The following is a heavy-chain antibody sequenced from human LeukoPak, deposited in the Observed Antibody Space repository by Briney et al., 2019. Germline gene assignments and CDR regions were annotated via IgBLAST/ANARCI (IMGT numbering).Heavy chain of an antibody. CDR1: GGSISSYY. CDR3: ARDTSSGYYYYYGTDV. V-gene: IGHV4-59*01. CDR2: IYYSGST. J-gene: IGHJ6*02. Sequence: MASETLSLTCTVSGGSISSYYWSWIRQPPGKGLEWIGYIYYSGSTNYNPSLKSRVTISVDTSKNQFSLKLSSVTAADTAVYYCARDTSSGYYYYYGTDVWGQGTTVTVSS. D-gene: IGHD3-22*01.